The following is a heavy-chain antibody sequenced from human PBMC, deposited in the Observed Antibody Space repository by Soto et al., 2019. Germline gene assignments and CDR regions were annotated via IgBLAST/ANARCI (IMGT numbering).Heavy chain of an antibody. J-gene: IGHJ6*02. CDR3: ARVGYCNTTNCLLPSYGMDV. Sequence: ASVKVSCKASGDTFNSYAISWVRQAPGQGLQWMGGIIPIFHTANYAQKFQARVTMTADESASTAYMELSGLRSEDTAVYYCARVGYCNTTNCLLPSYGMDVWGQGTTVTVSS. CDR2: IIPIFHTA. D-gene: IGHD2-2*01. CDR1: GDTFNSYA. V-gene: IGHV1-69*13.